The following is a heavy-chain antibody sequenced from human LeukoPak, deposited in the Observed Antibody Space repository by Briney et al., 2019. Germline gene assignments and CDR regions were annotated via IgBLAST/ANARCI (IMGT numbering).Heavy chain of an antibody. Sequence: ASVKASCKASGFTFINYYMHWVRQAPGQGLEWLGIINLSGGSTHYPQKFQDRVTMTRDTSTSTAYMELSSLRSEDTAVYYCARDLDYGEKSEDYWGQGTLVTVSS. D-gene: IGHD4/OR15-4a*01. CDR1: GFTFINYY. J-gene: IGHJ4*02. V-gene: IGHV1-46*01. CDR2: INLSGGST. CDR3: ARDLDYGEKSEDY.